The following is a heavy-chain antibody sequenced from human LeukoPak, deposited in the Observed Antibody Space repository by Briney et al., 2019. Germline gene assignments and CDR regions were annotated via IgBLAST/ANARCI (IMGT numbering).Heavy chain of an antibody. D-gene: IGHD4-23*01. Sequence: PGGSLRLTCAASGFPFSTYAMRWVRQAPCKGLEWVSSIRGSDGSTYYADSVKGRFAISRDNPKNTLYLQMNSPRAEDTAVYYCAKDVYGDYGGLDYWGQRTLVTASS. J-gene: IGHJ4*02. CDR3: AKDVYGDYGGLDY. V-gene: IGHV3-23*01. CDR1: GFPFSTYA. CDR2: IRGSDGST.